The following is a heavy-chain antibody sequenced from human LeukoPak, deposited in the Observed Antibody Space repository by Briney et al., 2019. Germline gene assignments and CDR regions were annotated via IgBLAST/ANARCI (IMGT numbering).Heavy chain of an antibody. CDR1: GFTFSSYG. V-gene: IGHV3-23*01. CDR3: AIPTVTMLSPFDY. CDR2: ISGGGGST. J-gene: IGHJ4*02. D-gene: IGHD4-17*01. Sequence: PGGSLRLSCAASGFTFSSYGMHWVRQAPGKGLEWVSAISGGGGSTYYADSVKGRFTISRDNSKNTLYLQMNSLRAEDTAVYYCAIPTVTMLSPFDYWGQGTLVTVSS.